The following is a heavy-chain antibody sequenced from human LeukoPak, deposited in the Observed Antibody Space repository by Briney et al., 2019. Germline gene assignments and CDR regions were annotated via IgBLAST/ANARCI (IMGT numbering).Heavy chain of an antibody. D-gene: IGHD1-7*01. CDR2: INSDGSDT. CDR3: ARAGNYRFDY. CDR1: GFTFSSYW. V-gene: IGHV3-74*01. Sequence: GGSLTLSCAASGFTFSSYWMHWVRQAPGKGPVWVSRINSDGSDTSYADSVKGRFTVSRDNAKNTLYLQMNSLRAEDTAVYYCARAGNYRFDYWGQGTLVTVSS. J-gene: IGHJ4*02.